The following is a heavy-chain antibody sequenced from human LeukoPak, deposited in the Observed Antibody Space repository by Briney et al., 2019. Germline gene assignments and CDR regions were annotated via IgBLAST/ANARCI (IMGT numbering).Heavy chain of an antibody. CDR1: GYTFSGFY. D-gene: IGHD3-3*01. Sequence: ASVKVSCKASGYTFSGFYIHWVRQAPGQGLEWMGWINPNSGVTNYAQKFQGRVTMTRDTSISTAYMELSRLRSDDTAVYYCARLTYYDFWSGYNYAFDIWGQGTMVTVSS. CDR3: ARLTYYDFWSGYNYAFDI. J-gene: IGHJ3*02. V-gene: IGHV1-2*02. CDR2: INPNSGVT.